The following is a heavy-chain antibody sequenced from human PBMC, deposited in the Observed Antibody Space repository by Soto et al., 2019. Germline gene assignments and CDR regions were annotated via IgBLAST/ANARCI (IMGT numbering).Heavy chain of an antibody. J-gene: IGHJ4*02. CDR3: AKPLPTGYYFPFDY. CDR2: ISGSGVST. CDR1: GFTFSVYA. V-gene: IGHV3-23*01. Sequence: EVQLLESGGGLVQPGGSLRPSWAASGFTFSVYAMSWVRQPPGKGLGWVSTISGSGVSTYYADSVKGRFTISRDNSKTTLYRQMNSLRAEDTAVYYCAKPLPTGYYFPFDYWGQGTLVTVSS. D-gene: IGHD3-9*01.